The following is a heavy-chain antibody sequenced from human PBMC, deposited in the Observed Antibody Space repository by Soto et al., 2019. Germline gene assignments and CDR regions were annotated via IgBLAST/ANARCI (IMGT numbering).Heavy chain of an antibody. CDR2: ITNSSSTI. CDR3: ARDTAAGSFFDWFDP. V-gene: IGHV3-48*02. J-gene: IGHJ5*02. D-gene: IGHD6-13*01. CDR1: LTSGTYK. Sequence: LTSGTYKKNWVRQAPGKGLEWVADITNSSSTIYYADSVKGRFTISRDNAKNSLYLQMNSLRDEDTAVYYCARDTAAGSFFDWFDPWGQGTLVTVSS.